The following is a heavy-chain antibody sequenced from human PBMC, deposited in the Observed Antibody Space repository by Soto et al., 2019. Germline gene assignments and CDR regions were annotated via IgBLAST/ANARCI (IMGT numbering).Heavy chain of an antibody. J-gene: IGHJ6*02. V-gene: IGHV3-21*01. CDR3: ARVEGDAVVVVAAPYYYYYYDMDV. CDR1: GFTFSNYS. D-gene: IGHD2-15*01. Sequence: EVQLVESGGGLVKPGGSLRLSCVASGFTFSNYSMNWVRQAPGRGLEWVSSISTSSTYKYYADSVKGRLTISRDNAKNSLYLQMNSLRAEDTALYYCARVEGDAVVVVAAPYYYYYYDMDVWGQGTTVTVSS. CDR2: ISTSSTYK.